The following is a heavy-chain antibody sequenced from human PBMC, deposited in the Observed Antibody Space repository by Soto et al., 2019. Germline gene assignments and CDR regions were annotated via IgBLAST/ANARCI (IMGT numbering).Heavy chain of an antibody. CDR1: GYRFTTYW. J-gene: IGHJ6*02. Sequence: GESLKISCKVSGYRFTTYWIGWVRQMPGKGLEWMGTIYPGDSDRRYSPSFQGQVTISVDKSISTAYLQWSSLKASDTAMYYCARHYYYGMEVWGQGTTVTVSS. V-gene: IGHV5-51*01. CDR3: ARHYYYGMEV. CDR2: IYPGDSDR.